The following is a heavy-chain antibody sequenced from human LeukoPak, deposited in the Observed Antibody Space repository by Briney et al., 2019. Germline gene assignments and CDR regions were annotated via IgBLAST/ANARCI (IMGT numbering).Heavy chain of an antibody. V-gene: IGHV3-21*01. J-gene: IGHJ4*02. CDR2: ISSSSSYI. CDR3: ARGGSSGNPLGG. Sequence: GGSLRLSCAASGFTFSSYSMNWVRQAPGKGLEWVSSISSSSSYIYYADSVKGRFTISRDNAKNSLYLLMNSLRAEDTAVYYCARGGSSGNPLGGWGQGTLVTVSS. CDR1: GFTFSSYS. D-gene: IGHD6-19*01.